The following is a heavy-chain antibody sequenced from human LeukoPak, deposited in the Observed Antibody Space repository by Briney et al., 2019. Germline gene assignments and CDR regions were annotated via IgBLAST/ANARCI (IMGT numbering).Heavy chain of an antibody. V-gene: IGHV4-34*01. D-gene: IGHD3-16*02. CDR2: VIRSGAT. Sequence: PSETLSLTCGESGGSFSDYYWSWIRQPPGKGLEWIGEVIRSGATSSNPSLKSRVTISMDASKNQVSLRLRSVTAADTAVYYCARGRFIDYYFDYWGQGPLVTVSS. CDR1: GGSFSDYY. J-gene: IGHJ4*02. CDR3: ARGRFIDYYFDY.